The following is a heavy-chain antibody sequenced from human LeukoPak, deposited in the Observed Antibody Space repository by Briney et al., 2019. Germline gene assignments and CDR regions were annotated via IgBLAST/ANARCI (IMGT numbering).Heavy chain of an antibody. CDR3: ARDNYGDYAGAFDI. J-gene: IGHJ3*02. D-gene: IGHD4-17*01. CDR2: INPSGGST. Sequence: ASVKVSCKASGYTFTGYYMHWVRQAPGQGLEWMGIINPSGGSTSYAQKFQGRVTMTRDMSTSTVDMELSSLRSEDTAVYYCARDNYGDYAGAFDIWGQGTMVTVSS. V-gene: IGHV1-46*01. CDR1: GYTFTGYY.